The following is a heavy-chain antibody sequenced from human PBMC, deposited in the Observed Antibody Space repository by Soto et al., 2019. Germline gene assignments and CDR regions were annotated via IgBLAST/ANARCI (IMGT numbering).Heavy chain of an antibody. CDR3: ASDPTRGYSGYCLDY. Sequence: GGSLRLSCAASGFTFSSYAMHWVRQAPGKGLEWVAVISYDGSNKYYADSVKGRFTISRDNSKNTLYLQMNSLRAEDTAVYYCASDPTRGYSGYCLDYWGQGTLVTVSS. D-gene: IGHD5-12*01. V-gene: IGHV3-30-3*01. CDR2: ISYDGSNK. CDR1: GFTFSSYA. J-gene: IGHJ4*02.